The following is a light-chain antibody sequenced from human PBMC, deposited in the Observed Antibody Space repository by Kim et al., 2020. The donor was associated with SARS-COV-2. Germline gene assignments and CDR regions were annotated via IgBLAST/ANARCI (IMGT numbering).Light chain of an antibody. CDR3: QQYHKWPGIT. V-gene: IGKV3-15*01. CDR2: DAS. J-gene: IGKJ5*01. CDR1: QSVGIK. Sequence: SPGEIATLSCRASQSVGIKLAWYQQNPGQAPRLLIYDASTRETGIPGRFSGSGSGTEFTLTIGSLQSEDFALYYCQQYHKWPGITFGQGTRLEIK.